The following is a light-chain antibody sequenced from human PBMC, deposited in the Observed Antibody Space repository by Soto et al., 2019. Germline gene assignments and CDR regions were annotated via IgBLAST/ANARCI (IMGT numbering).Light chain of an antibody. V-gene: IGLV2-14*03. CDR3: PSFTTADTHV. CDR2: DVS. Sequence: QSVLTQPASVSGSPGQSITVSCIGTSSDIASYDYVSWYQQHPGKVPKLMIYDVSNRPSGVSNRFSGSKSGNTASLTISVLQAEDEADYYCPSFTTADTHVFGTGTKVTVL. J-gene: IGLJ1*01. CDR1: SSDIASYDY.